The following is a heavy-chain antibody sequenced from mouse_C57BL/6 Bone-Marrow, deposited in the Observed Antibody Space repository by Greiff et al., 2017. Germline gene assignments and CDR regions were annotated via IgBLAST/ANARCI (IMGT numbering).Heavy chain of an antibody. Sequence: EVQLVESGGGLVKPGGSLKLSCAASGFTFSSYAMSWVRQTPEKRLEWVATISDGGSYTYYPDNVKGRFTISRDNAKNNLYLQMSHLKSEDTAMYYCAREGDYYGYDDLAYWGQGTLVTVSA. CDR1: GFTFSSYA. CDR2: ISDGGSYT. CDR3: AREGDYYGYDDLAY. D-gene: IGHD2-2*01. V-gene: IGHV5-4*01. J-gene: IGHJ3*01.